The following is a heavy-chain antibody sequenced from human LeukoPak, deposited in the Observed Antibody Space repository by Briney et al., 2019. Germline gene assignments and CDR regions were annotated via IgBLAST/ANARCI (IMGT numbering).Heavy chain of an antibody. CDR1: GGSFSGYY. Sequence: SETLSLTCAVYGGSFSGYYLSWIRQPPGKGLEWIGEINHSGSTNYNPSLKSRVTISVDTSKNQFSLKLSSVTAADTAVYYCARRRFNYVWGSYRYTEWFDPWGQGTLVTVSS. CDR3: ARRRFNYVWGSYRYTEWFDP. J-gene: IGHJ5*02. V-gene: IGHV4-34*01. CDR2: INHSGST. D-gene: IGHD3-16*02.